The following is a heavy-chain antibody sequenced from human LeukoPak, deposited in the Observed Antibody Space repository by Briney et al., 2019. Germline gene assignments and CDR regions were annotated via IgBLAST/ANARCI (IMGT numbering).Heavy chain of an antibody. CDR3: ARASLRLLRYFDRRWFDP. CDR1: GGSFSGYY. V-gene: IGHV4-34*01. J-gene: IGHJ5*02. CDR2: INHSGST. Sequence: KPSETLSLTCAVYGGSFSGYYWSWIRQPPGKGLEWIGEINHSGSTNYNPSLKSRVTISVDTSKNQFSLKLSSVTAADTAVYYCARASLRLLRYFDRRWFDPWGQGTLVTVSS. D-gene: IGHD3-9*01.